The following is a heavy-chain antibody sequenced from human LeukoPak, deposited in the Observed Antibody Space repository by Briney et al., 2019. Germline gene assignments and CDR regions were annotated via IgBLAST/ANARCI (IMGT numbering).Heavy chain of an antibody. CDR2: TSDDGRNK. V-gene: IGHV3-30*18. CDR3: AKRPSDYGDYVTYFDY. J-gene: IGHJ4*02. CDR1: GFSFISYG. Sequence: GGSLRLSCAASGFSFISYGMHWVRQAPGKGLEWVGVTSDDGRNKKYADSVKGRFPISRDNSKDTLYLQMNSLRDEDTAVYYCAKRPSDYGDYVTYFDYWGQGTLVTVSS. D-gene: IGHD4-17*01.